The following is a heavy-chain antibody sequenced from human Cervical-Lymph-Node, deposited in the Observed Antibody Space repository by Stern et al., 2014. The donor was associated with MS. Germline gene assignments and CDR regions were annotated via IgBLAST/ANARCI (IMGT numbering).Heavy chain of an antibody. V-gene: IGHV4-61*08. CDR2: ILFSWNP. D-gene: IGHD1-26*01. CDR3: ARALDPLSGSYFPAFDD. CDR1: GGSVNSGGYC. J-gene: IGHJ4*02. Sequence: QLQLQESGQGLVKPSETLSLTCTVSGGSVNSGGYCWSWIRQSPGQGLEWLGYILFSWNPSYNPALEGRVTISIDSSNNQFSLKLDSVTDADTAVYYCARALDPLSGSYFPAFDDWGQGTLVIVSS.